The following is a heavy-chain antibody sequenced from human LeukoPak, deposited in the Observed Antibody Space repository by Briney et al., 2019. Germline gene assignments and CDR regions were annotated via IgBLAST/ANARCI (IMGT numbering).Heavy chain of an antibody. CDR1: GGSISGYY. CDR3: ARVRGYYDSSGYDY. D-gene: IGHD3-22*01. CDR2: FYYSGST. V-gene: IGHV4-59*01. Sequence: SETLSLTCTVSGGSISGYYWNWMRQPPGKGLEWIGYFYYSGSTNYNPALKSRVTISEDTSKNQISLKLSSVTAADTAVYYCARVRGYYDSSGYDYWGQGTLVTVSS. J-gene: IGHJ4*02.